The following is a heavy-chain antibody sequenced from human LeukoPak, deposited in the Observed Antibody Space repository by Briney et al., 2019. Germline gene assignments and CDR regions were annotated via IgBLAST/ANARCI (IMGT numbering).Heavy chain of an antibody. CDR1: GFTFSNYG. Sequence: PGGSLRLSCAASGFTFSNYGMHWARQAPGKGLEWVGRSRNKANGYTTEYVASVKGRFTISRDDSKNSLYLQMNSLTTEDTAVYYCSRDVSTAAGSSAFDMWGQGTMVTVSS. D-gene: IGHD6-13*01. CDR3: SRDVSTAAGSSAFDM. V-gene: IGHV3-72*01. CDR2: SRNKANGYTT. J-gene: IGHJ3*02.